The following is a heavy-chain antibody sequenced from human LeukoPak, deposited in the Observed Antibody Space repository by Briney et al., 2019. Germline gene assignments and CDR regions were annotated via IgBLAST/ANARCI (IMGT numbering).Heavy chain of an antibody. V-gene: IGHV3-9*01. CDR3: AKANYHYYYDSSSYPDY. CDR1: GFTLDDYA. D-gene: IGHD3-22*01. J-gene: IGHJ4*02. Sequence: GRSLRLSCAASGFTLDDYAMHWVRQAPGKGLEWVSGINWNSGSIGYADSVKGRFTISRDNAKNSLYLQMNSLRTEDTALYYCAKANYHYYYDSSSYPDYWGQGTLVTVSS. CDR2: INWNSGSI.